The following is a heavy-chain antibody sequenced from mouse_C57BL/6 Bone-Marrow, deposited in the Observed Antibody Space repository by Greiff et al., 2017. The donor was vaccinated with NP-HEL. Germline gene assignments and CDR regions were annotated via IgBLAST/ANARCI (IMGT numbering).Heavy chain of an antibody. CDR3: AEDPYDAVCH. CDR2: INPNNGGT. Sequence: VQLQQSGPELVKPGASVKISCKASGYTFTDYYMNWVKQSHGKSLEWIGAINPNNGGTSYNQKFKGKATLTVDKSSSTTYMELRSLTSEDSAADYCAEDPYDAVCHWGRGTTLTVSS. V-gene: IGHV1-26*01. D-gene: IGHD2-12*01. CDR1: GYTFTDYY. J-gene: IGHJ2*01.